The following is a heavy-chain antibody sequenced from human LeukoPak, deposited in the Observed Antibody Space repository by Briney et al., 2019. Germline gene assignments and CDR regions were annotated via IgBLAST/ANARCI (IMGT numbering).Heavy chain of an antibody. CDR2: MNANRGNT. J-gene: IGHJ4*02. CDR3: ARVIKRAYSGGNLGY. Sequence: ASVKVSCKASGYTFTSYDINWVRHATGQGLEWMGWMNANRGNTGYAQKFQGRVTITRNTSISTAYMELSSLRSEDTAVYYCARVIKRAYSGGNLGYWGQGTLVTVSS. V-gene: IGHV1-8*03. CDR1: GYTFTSYD. D-gene: IGHD6-19*01.